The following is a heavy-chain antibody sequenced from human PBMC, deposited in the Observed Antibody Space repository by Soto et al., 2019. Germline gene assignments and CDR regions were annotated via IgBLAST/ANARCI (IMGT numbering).Heavy chain of an antibody. J-gene: IGHJ4*02. D-gene: IGHD6-13*01. CDR3: AKGYSCIWDELDY. CDR2: INPNSGGT. Sequence: ASVKVSCKASGYTFTGYYMHWVRQAPGQGLEWMGWINPNSGGTNYAQKFQGRVTMTRDTSISTAYMELSRLRSDDTFVNYGAKGYSCIWDELDYLGKGTLVTVS. V-gene: IGHV1-2*02. CDR1: GYTFTGYY.